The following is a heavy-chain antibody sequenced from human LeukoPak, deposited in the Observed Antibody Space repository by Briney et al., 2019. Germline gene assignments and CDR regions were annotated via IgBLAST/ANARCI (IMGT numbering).Heavy chain of an antibody. D-gene: IGHD3-22*01. J-gene: IGHJ4*02. V-gene: IGHV3-23*01. CDR3: ATHYDSSGYYPRQTDY. CDR1: GFTFSSYA. CDR2: ISGSGGST. Sequence: PGGSLRLSCAASGFTFSSYAMSWVRQAPGKGLEWVSAISGSGGSTYYADSVKGRFTISRDNSKNTLYLQMNSLRAEDTAVYYCATHYDSSGYYPRQTDYWGRGTLVTVSS.